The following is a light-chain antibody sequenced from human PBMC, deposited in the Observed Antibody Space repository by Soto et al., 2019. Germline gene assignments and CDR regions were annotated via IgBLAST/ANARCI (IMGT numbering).Light chain of an antibody. CDR1: SGQNSYA. J-gene: IGLJ3*02. CDR2: LNSDGSH. CDR3: QTWSTDIRV. Sequence: QPVLTQPPSASASLGASVKLTCTLSSGQNSYAIAWHQQQPEKGPRYLMKLNSDGSHSKGDGIPDRFSGSSSGAERYLTISSLQSEDEADYYCQTWSTDIRVFCGGTKLTVL. V-gene: IGLV4-69*01.